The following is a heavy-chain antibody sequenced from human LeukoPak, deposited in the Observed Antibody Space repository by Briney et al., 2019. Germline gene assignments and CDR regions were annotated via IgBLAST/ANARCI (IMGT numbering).Heavy chain of an antibody. CDR2: IWYDGSNK. Sequence: GGSLRLSCAVSGFTLSNHGMHWVRQAPGKGLEWVAVIWYDGSNKYYADSVKGRFTISRDNSKNTLYLQMNSLRAEDTAVYYCARDRGVSYFDYWGQGTQVTVSS. CDR1: GFTLSNHG. CDR3: ARDRGVSYFDY. J-gene: IGHJ4*02. D-gene: IGHD3-10*01. V-gene: IGHV3-33*01.